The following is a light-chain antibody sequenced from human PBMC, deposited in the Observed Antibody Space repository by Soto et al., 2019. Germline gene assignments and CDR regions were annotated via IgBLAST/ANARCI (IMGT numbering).Light chain of an antibody. Sequence: QSALTQPRSASGSPGQSVTISCTGTSSDVGAYNSVSWYQQYPGKAPKLMISEVSKRPSGVPDRFSGSKSGNTASLTVSGLQAEDEGDYFCSSYAGTNNLLFGGGTKLTVL. J-gene: IGLJ2*01. V-gene: IGLV2-8*01. CDR3: SSYAGTNNLL. CDR2: EVS. CDR1: SSDVGAYNS.